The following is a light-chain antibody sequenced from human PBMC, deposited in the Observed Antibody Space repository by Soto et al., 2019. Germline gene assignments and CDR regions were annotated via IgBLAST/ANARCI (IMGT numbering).Light chain of an antibody. Sequence: EIVLTQSQATLSVSPGERATLSCRASQSVRSSIAWYQHKPGQAPRLLIYGASTRATGIPARISGSGSGTEFTLTISSPQSEDFAVYYCQQYNNWPQTFGQGTKVDI. J-gene: IGKJ1*01. CDR1: QSVRSS. V-gene: IGKV3-15*01. CDR3: QQYNNWPQT. CDR2: GAS.